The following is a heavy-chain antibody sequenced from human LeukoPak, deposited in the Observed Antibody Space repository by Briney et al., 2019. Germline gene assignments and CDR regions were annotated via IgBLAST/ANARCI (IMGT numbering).Heavy chain of an antibody. J-gene: IGHJ4*02. V-gene: IGHV4-4*02. CDR3: AREYSSSWYYYFDY. D-gene: IGHD6-13*01. CDR1: GGSISSSNW. Sequence: SETLSLTCAVSGGSISSSNWWSWVRQPPGKGLEWIGEIYHSGTTNYNPSLKSRVTISLDKSKNQFSLKLSSVTAADTAVYYCAREYSSSWYYYFDYWGQGTLVTVSS. CDR2: IYHSGTT.